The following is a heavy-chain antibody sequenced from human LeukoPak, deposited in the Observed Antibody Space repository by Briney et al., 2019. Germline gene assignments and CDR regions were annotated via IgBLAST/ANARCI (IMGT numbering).Heavy chain of an antibody. CDR1: GGSISSSSYY. V-gene: IGHV4-39*07. CDR3: AREWDYYDSSGYYRPIPTFDY. J-gene: IGHJ4*02. D-gene: IGHD3-22*01. Sequence: PSETLSLTCTVSGGSISSSSYYWGWIRQPPGKGLEWIGSIYYSGSTYYNPSLKSRVTISVDTSKNQFSLKLSSVTAADTAVYYCAREWDYYDSSGYYRPIPTFDYWGQGTLVTVSS. CDR2: IYYSGST.